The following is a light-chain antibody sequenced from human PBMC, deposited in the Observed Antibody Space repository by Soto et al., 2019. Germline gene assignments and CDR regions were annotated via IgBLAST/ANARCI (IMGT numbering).Light chain of an antibody. J-gene: IGKJ5*01. Sequence: DIQMTQSPSSLSASVGARVTITCQASQDISNYLNWYQQKPGKAPKALIYDASTLRSGVPSRSSGGGSGTEFTLTISSLQPDDFATYYCQQYNTYSTFGQGTRLEI. CDR1: QDISNY. CDR2: DAS. CDR3: QQYNTYST. V-gene: IGKV1-16*01.